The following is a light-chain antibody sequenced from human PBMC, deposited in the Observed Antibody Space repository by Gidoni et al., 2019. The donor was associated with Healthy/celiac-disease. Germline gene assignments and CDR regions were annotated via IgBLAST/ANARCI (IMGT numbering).Light chain of an antibody. Sequence: EIVLTQSPGTLSLSPGERATLSCRASQSVSSSYLAWYQQKPGQAPRLLIYGASSRATGIPDRFSGSGSGTDFTLTISRLEPEDFAVYYCQQYGSSPPFXGXTKVXIK. V-gene: IGKV3-20*01. CDR1: QSVSSSY. CDR3: QQYGSSPP. J-gene: IGKJ4*02. CDR2: GAS.